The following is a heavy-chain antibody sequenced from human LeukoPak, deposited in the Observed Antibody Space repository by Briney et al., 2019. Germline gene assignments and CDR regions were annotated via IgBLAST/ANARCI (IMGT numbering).Heavy chain of an antibody. D-gene: IGHD2-2*01. Sequence: ASVKVSCKASGYTFTSCYMHWVRQAPGQGLEWMGIINPSGGSTSYAQKFQGRVTMTRDTSTSTVYMELSSLRSEDTAVYYCARDVGYCSSTSCYGYYHFDYWGQGTLVTVSS. J-gene: IGHJ4*02. V-gene: IGHV1-46*01. CDR3: ARDVGYCSSTSCYGYYHFDY. CDR2: INPSGGST. CDR1: GYTFTSCY.